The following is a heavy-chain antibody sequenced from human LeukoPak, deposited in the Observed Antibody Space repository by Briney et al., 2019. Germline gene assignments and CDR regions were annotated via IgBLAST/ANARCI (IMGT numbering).Heavy chain of an antibody. CDR2: IIPIFGTA. D-gene: IGHD2-21*02. Sequence: SVKVSCKASGGTFSSYAISWVRQAPGQGLEWMGGIIPIFGTANYAQKFQGRVTITADGSTSTAYMELSSLRSEDTAVYYCAFSYCGGDCYHFDYWGQGTLVTVSS. CDR1: GGTFSSYA. V-gene: IGHV1-69*13. CDR3: AFSYCGGDCYHFDY. J-gene: IGHJ4*02.